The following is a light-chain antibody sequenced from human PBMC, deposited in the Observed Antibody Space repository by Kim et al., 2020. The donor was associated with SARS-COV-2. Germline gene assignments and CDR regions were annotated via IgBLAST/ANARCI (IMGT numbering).Light chain of an antibody. Sequence: SHGESATLSCRASQSVSSYVAWYQQTPGQAPRLLIYDASNRATGIPARFSGSGSGTDFTLTISSLEPEDFAVYYCQQRSNWPPLTFGGGTKVDIK. CDR2: DAS. J-gene: IGKJ4*01. V-gene: IGKV3-11*01. CDR1: QSVSSY. CDR3: QQRSNWPPLT.